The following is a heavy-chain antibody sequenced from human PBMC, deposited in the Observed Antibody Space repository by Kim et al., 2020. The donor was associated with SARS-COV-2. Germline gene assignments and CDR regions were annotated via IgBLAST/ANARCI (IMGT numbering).Heavy chain of an antibody. Sequence: ASVKVSCKASGYTFTSYYMHWVRQAPGQGLEWMGIINPSGGSTSYAQKFQGRVTMTRDTSTSTFYMELSSLRSEDTAVYYCARDLRITIFGVVITNAYYGMDVWCQGTTVTVSS. J-gene: IGHJ6*02. V-gene: IGHV1-46*01. CDR3: ARDLRITIFGVVITNAYYGMDV. CDR2: INPSGGST. CDR1: GYTFTSYY. D-gene: IGHD3-3*01.